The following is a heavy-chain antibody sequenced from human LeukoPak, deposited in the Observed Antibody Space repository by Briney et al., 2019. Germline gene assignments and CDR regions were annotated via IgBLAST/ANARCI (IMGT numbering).Heavy chain of an antibody. CDR1: GYKFTSYG. D-gene: IGHD1-1*01. CDR2: NSAYNGNT. V-gene: IGHV1-18*01. J-gene: IGHJ4*02. CDR3: ARSPYNWNDEGTSPGE. Sequence: GASVKVSCKASGYKFTSYGVSWVRQAPGQGLEWMGWNSAYNGNTKYAQKLQGRVTMTRDTSISTAYMELSRLRSDDTAVYYCARSPYNWNDEGTSPGEGGQGTLVTVSS.